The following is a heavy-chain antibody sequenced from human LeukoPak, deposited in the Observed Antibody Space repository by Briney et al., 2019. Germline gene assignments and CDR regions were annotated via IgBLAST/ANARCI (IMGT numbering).Heavy chain of an antibody. CDR1: GFTFSSYA. V-gene: IGHV3-30-3*01. J-gene: IGHJ5*02. Sequence: GGSLRLSCAASGFTFSSYAMHWVRQAPGKGLEWVAVISYDGSNKYYADSVKGRFTISRDNSKNTLYLQMNSLRAEDTAVYYCARGLTTTPNSFDPWGQGTLVTVSS. D-gene: IGHD4-17*01. CDR3: ARGLTTTPNSFDP. CDR2: ISYDGSNK.